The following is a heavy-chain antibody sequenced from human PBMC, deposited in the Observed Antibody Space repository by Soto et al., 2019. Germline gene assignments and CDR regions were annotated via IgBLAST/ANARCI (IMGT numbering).Heavy chain of an antibody. V-gene: IGHV4-59*01. CDR3: ARHPGASFDY. D-gene: IGHD7-27*01. J-gene: IGHJ4*02. CDR1: GGSFSSYY. Sequence: QVQLQQSGPGLVKPSETLTLTCNVSGGSFSSYYWSWIRQPQGKRLEWIGYVHHTGSTNYNPSLKSRLSISLDTSKKQFSLTLTSVTAADSAVYYCARHPGASFDYWGQGTRVTVSS. CDR2: VHHTGST.